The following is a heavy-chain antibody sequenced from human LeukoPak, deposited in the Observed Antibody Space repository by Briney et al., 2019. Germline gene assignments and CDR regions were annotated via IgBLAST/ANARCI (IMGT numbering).Heavy chain of an antibody. Sequence: GGSLRLSCAASGFTFSDYGMHWVRQAPGKGLEWVANIWYDGSDKYYADSVKGRFTISRDNAKNALYLQMNSLRAEDTAVYYCARVREDYVFDYWGQGTLVTVSS. CDR3: ARVREDYVFDY. CDR1: GFTFSDYG. V-gene: IGHV3-33*01. J-gene: IGHJ4*02. CDR2: IWYDGSDK. D-gene: IGHD3-16*01.